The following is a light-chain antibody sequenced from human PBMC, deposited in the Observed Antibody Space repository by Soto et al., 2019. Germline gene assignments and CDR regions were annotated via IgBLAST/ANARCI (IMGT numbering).Light chain of an antibody. CDR1: SSDVGGFDF. J-gene: IGLJ1*01. Sequence: QSVLTQPASVSGSPGQSITISCTGTSSDVGGFDFVSWYQQYPGKAPKLIISDVTNWPSGVSNRFSGSKSGNTASLTISGLQAEDEADYYCISYASSTTLWVFGTGTKLTVL. V-gene: IGLV2-14*03. CDR2: DVT. CDR3: ISYASSTTLWV.